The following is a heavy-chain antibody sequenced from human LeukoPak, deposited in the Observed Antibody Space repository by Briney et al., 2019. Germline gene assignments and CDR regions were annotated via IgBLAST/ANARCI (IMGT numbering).Heavy chain of an antibody. CDR3: ARVRSSIAGFFDY. J-gene: IGHJ4*02. V-gene: IGHV3-21*01. CDR2: ISSSSSYI. CDR1: GFTVSSNY. Sequence: GGSLRLSCAASGFTVSSNYMSWIRQAPGKGLEWVSSISSSSSYIYYADSVKGRFTISRDNAKNSLYLQMNSLRAEDTAVYYCARVRSSIAGFFDYWGQGTLVTVFS. D-gene: IGHD6-6*01.